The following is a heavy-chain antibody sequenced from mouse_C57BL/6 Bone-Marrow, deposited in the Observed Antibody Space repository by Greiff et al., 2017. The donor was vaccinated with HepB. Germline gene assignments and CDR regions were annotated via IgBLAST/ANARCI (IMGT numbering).Heavy chain of an antibody. Sequence: VQLQQSGAELVRPGASVTLSCKASGYTFTDYEMHWVKQTPVHGLEWIGAIDPETGGTAYNQKFKGKAILTADKSSSTAYMELRSLTSEDSAVYYCTSRAWFAYWGQGTLVTVSA. J-gene: IGHJ3*01. CDR2: IDPETGGT. CDR3: TSRAWFAY. V-gene: IGHV1-15*01. CDR1: GYTFTDYE.